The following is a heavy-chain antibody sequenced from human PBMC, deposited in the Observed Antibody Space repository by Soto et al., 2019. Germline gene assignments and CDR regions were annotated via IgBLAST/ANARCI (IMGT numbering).Heavy chain of an antibody. CDR1: GYTFTSYG. J-gene: IGHJ4*02. Sequence: ASVKVSCKASGYTFTSYGISWVRQAPGQGLEWKGRNSAYNGNTNYAQKLQGRVTMTTDTSTSTAYMELRSLRSDDTAVYYCARDYGDYIGLDYWGQGTLVTVSS. CDR2: NSAYNGNT. CDR3: ARDYGDYIGLDY. V-gene: IGHV1-18*01. D-gene: IGHD4-17*01.